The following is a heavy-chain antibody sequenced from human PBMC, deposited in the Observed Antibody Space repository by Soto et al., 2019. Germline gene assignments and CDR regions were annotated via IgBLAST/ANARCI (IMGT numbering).Heavy chain of an antibody. J-gene: IGHJ4*02. CDR3: TRALYSGTYYTDY. Sequence: TGGSLRLSCAASGFTFSDHYMDWVRQAPGKGLEWVGRSRNKAKSFTTEYAASVKGRFTISRDDSNNELLLQMNSLKTEDTAVYYCTRALYSGTYYTDYWGQGTLVTVSS. CDR1: GFTFSDHY. V-gene: IGHV3-72*01. CDR2: SRNKAKSFTT. D-gene: IGHD5-12*01.